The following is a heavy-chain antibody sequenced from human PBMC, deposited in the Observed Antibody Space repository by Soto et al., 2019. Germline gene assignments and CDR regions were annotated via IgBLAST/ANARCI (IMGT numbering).Heavy chain of an antibody. Sequence: VQLVQSGAEVKKPGTTVKISCKVSGYTFTDYYVHWVRQAPGQGLEWMGGIIPTLGTTDYAHKFQGRVTITADEATRTAYMELSGLRSEDTAVYYCARDDATHCGDDCYRYFYYGMDVWGQGTTVTVSS. D-gene: IGHD2-21*02. CDR1: GYTFTDYY. J-gene: IGHJ6*02. V-gene: IGHV1-69*13. CDR3: ARDDATHCGDDCYRYFYYGMDV. CDR2: IIPTLGTT.